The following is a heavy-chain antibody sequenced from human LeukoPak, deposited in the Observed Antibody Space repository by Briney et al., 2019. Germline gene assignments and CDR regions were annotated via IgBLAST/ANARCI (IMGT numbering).Heavy chain of an antibody. J-gene: IGHJ5*02. Sequence: GGSLRLSCAASGFTFSSYSMDWVRQAPGEGREWGSYISSSISTIYYTHSVKGRFTIHRDNPKTSMYLQMNSLSAEDAAESACASDEGHRFHGFWFDPWGQGTLVTVSS. CDR2: ISSSISTI. V-gene: IGHV3-48*01. D-gene: IGHD1-14*01. CDR1: GFTFSSYS. CDR3: ASDEGHRFHGFWFDP.